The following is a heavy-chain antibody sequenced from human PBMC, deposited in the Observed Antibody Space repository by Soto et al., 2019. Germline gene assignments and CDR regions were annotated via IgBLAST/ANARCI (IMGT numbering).Heavy chain of an antibody. D-gene: IGHD4-4*01. Sequence: QVQLVQSGAEVKKPGSSVKVSCKASGGTFSSYAISWVRQAPGQGLEWMGGIIPIGVTRSYAQKFQGRVTIAADESTSTAYMELSSLRSEDTAVYYCARDNDRLQLGGNYYYILDVWGQGTTITVSS. V-gene: IGHV1-69*12. CDR1: GGTFSSYA. CDR2: IIPIGVTR. CDR3: ARDNDRLQLGGNYYYILDV. J-gene: IGHJ6*02.